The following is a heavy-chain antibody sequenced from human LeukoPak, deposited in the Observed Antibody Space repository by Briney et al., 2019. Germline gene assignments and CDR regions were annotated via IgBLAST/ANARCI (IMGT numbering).Heavy chain of an antibody. CDR1: GFTFSDYA. CDR3: ASIPYYYDSSGYYAFDY. J-gene: IGHJ4*02. CDR2: IGNSGHST. Sequence: PGGSLRLSCAASGFTFSDYAMSWVRQATGKGLEWVSGIGNSGHSTYYADSVKGRFTISRDNSRNTLYLQMNSLRVEDTAVYYCASIPYYYDSSGYYAFDYWGQGTLVTVSS. V-gene: IGHV3-23*01. D-gene: IGHD3-22*01.